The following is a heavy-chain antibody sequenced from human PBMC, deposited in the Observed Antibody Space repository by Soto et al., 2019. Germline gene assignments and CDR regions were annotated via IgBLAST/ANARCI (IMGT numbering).Heavy chain of an antibody. Sequence: GASVKVSCKASGGTFSSYAISWVRQAPGQGLEWMGGIIPIFGTANYAQKFQGRVTITADESTSTAYMELSSLRSEDTAVYYCARATDCISTSCYIVPDYWGQGTLVTVSS. CDR3: ARATDCISTSCYIVPDY. D-gene: IGHD2-2*02. V-gene: IGHV1-69*13. J-gene: IGHJ4*02. CDR2: IIPIFGTA. CDR1: GGTFSSYA.